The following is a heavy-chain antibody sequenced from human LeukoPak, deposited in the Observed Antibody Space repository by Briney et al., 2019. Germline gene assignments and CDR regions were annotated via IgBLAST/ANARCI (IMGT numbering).Heavy chain of an antibody. CDR3: TTALAEWGYYYYYMDV. CDR2: IKSKTDGGTT. V-gene: IGHV3-15*01. D-gene: IGHD3-16*01. Sequence: GGSLRLSCAASGFSFSSYAMSWVRQAPGKGLEWVGRIKSKTDGGTTDYAAPVKGRFTISRDDSKNTLYLQMNSLKTEDTAVYYCTTALAEWGYYYYYMDVWGKGTTVTVSS. J-gene: IGHJ6*03. CDR1: GFSFSSYA.